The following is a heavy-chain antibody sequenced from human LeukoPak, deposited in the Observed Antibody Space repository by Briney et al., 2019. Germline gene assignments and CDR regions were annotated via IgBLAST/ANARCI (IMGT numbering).Heavy chain of an antibody. CDR2: ISAYNGNT. J-gene: IGHJ3*02. D-gene: IGHD3-22*01. V-gene: IGHV1-18*04. Sequence: GASVKVFCKASGYTFTNYFMHWVRQAPGQGLEWMGWISAYNGNTNYAQKLQGRVTMTTDTSTSTAYMELRSLRSDDTAVYYCARFPPHSISPIDNDKGIWGQGSMVTVSS. CDR1: GYTFTNYF. CDR3: ARFPPHSISPIDNDKGI.